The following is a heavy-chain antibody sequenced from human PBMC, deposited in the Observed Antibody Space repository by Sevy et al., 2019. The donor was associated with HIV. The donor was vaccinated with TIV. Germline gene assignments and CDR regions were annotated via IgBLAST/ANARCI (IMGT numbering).Heavy chain of an antibody. CDR3: TRDRYTLVRGIIMSWFDP. V-gene: IGHV4-59*01. J-gene: IGHJ5*02. CDR2: THSNGNT. Sequence: SETLSFTCTVSGGSISGYYWSWIRQSPGKGLEWIAYTHSNGNTNYNPSLKSRVTISIDTSKNQFSLKLSSVTAADTAVYYCTRDRYTLVRGIIMSWFDPWGQGTLVTVSS. CDR1: GGSISGYY. D-gene: IGHD3-10*01.